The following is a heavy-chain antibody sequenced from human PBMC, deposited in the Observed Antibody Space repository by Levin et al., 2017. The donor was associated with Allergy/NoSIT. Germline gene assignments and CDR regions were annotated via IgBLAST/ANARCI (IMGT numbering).Heavy chain of an antibody. CDR2: ISSSSSYI. Sequence: GGSLRLSCAASGFTFSSYSMNWVRQAPGKGLEWVSSISSSSSYIYYADSVKGRFTISRDNAKNSLYLQMNSLRAEDTAVYYCARDQSHWYSSGWYPWDYWGQGTLVTVSS. J-gene: IGHJ4*02. D-gene: IGHD6-19*01. CDR1: GFTFSSYS. V-gene: IGHV3-21*01. CDR3: ARDQSHWYSSGWYPWDY.